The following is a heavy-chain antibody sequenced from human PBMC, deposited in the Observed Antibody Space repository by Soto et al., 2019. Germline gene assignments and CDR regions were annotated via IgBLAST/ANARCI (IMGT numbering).Heavy chain of an antibody. CDR2: IGVSGTTI. CDR3: AMFYGFDV. J-gene: IGHJ6*02. CDR1: GFTLSETE. V-gene: IGHV3-48*03. Sequence: EEQLVESGGGLVQPGGSLRLSCEASGFTLSETEMNWVRQAPGKGLEWISYIGVSGTTIKYADSVKGRFTISRDNARNSLYLQMNSLRVEDTGVYYCAMFYGFDVWGQGTTVTVSS.